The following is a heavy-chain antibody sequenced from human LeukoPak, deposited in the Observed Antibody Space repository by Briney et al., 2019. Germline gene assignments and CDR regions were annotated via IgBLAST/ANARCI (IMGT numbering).Heavy chain of an antibody. V-gene: IGHV1-18*01. CDR1: GYTFTSYG. D-gene: IGHD5-12*01. J-gene: IGHJ4*02. Sequence: ASAKVSCKASGYTFTSYGISWVRQAPGQGLEWMGWISAYNGNTNYAQKLQGRVTMTTDTSTSTAYMELRSLKSDDTAVYYCARGSGRGYSGDFDYWGQGTLVTVSS. CDR3: ARGSGRGYSGDFDY. CDR2: ISAYNGNT.